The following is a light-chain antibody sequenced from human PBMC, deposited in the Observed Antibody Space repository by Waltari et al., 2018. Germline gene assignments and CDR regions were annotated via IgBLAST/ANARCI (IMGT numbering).Light chain of an antibody. CDR2: WAS. CDR1: QGVLYSANNKNY. V-gene: IGKV4-1*01. Sequence: DIVMTQSPESLAMSLGGMATITCKPSQGVLYSANNKNYLAWYQQKPGHPPNLLIYWASTRESGVPDRFSGSGSGTDFTLTISSLQAEDVAVYYCQQYYTTPYTFGQGTKLEIK. J-gene: IGKJ2*01. CDR3: QQYYTTPYT.